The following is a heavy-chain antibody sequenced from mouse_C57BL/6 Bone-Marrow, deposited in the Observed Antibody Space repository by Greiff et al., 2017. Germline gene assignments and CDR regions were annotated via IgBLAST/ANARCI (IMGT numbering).Heavy chain of an antibody. Sequence: EVKVVESEGGLVQPGSSMKLSCTASGFTFSDYYMAWVRQVPEKGLEWVANINYDGSSTYYLDSLKSRFIFSRDNAKNILYLQMGSLKSEYTATYYCARERSPVIKDWYFDVWGTGTTLTVSS. CDR3: ARERSPVIKDWYFDV. CDR1: GFTFSDYY. V-gene: IGHV5-16*01. J-gene: IGHJ1*03. CDR2: INYDGSST. D-gene: IGHD1-1*01.